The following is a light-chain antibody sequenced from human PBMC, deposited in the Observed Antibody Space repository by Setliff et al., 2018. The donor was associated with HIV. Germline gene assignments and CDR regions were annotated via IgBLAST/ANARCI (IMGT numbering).Light chain of an antibody. Sequence: QAVVTQESSLTASPGGTISLTCVSSTGAVTSGHYPHWFQQKPGQVPRPLIYDATKRHSWTPSRFSGSLLRDKAALTLSNAQAEDEADYYCLLSYGGARVFGRGTKVTVL. CDR2: DAT. J-gene: IGLJ1*01. CDR1: TGAVTSGHY. CDR3: LLSYGGARV. V-gene: IGLV7-46*01.